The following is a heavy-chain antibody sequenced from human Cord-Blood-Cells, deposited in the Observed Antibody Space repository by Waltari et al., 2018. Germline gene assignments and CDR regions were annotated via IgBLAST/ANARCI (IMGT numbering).Heavy chain of an antibody. J-gene: IGHJ1*01. Sequence: QVQLQQWGAGLLKPSETLSLTCAVYGGSFSGYYWSWIRQPPGKGLEWIGEINHSGSTTYNPSLTGRVTISVDTSKNQFSLKLSSVTAADTAVYYCARGGVVEYFQHWGQGTLVTVSS. CDR1: GGSFSGYY. V-gene: IGHV4-34*01. CDR3: ARGGVVEYFQH. D-gene: IGHD3-3*01. CDR2: INHSGST.